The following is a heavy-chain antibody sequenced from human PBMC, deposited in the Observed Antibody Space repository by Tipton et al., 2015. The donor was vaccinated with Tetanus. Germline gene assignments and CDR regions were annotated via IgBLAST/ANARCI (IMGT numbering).Heavy chain of an antibody. D-gene: IGHD5-12*01. Sequence: QLVQSGVEVKKPGASVKVSCKASGYTFTSYGISWVRQAPGQGLEWMGWISASNGNTNYAQKLQGRVTMTTDTSTSTAYMELRSLGSDDTAVYYCARVKGGYDLNYFDYWGQGTLVTVSS. V-gene: IGHV1-18*01. CDR2: ISASNGNT. CDR3: ARVKGGYDLNYFDY. J-gene: IGHJ4*02. CDR1: GYTFTSYG.